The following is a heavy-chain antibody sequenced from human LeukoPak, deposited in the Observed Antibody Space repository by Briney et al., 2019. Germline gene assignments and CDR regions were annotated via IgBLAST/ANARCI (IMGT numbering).Heavy chain of an antibody. Sequence: GSSLRLSCTASGFTFSTYGMHWVRQAPGKGLEWLAIISYDGSNKYYVDSVKGRFTISRDNSKNTLYLQLNSLRPEDTAVYYCARKTSCFDYWGRGTLVTVSS. CDR3: ARKTSCFDY. CDR2: ISYDGSNK. V-gene: IGHV3-30*03. J-gene: IGHJ4*02. CDR1: GFTFSTYG. D-gene: IGHD2-2*01.